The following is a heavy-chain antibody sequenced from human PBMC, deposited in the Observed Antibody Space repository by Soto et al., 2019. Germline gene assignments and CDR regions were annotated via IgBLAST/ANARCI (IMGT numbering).Heavy chain of an antibody. CDR1: GFMFNSYV. V-gene: IGHV3-30*18. D-gene: IGHD6-13*01. CDR3: AQCHSALSSSIMEV. J-gene: IGHJ6*02. Sequence: VGSLRLSCAGSGFMFNSYVMYWVRQTPGKGLEWVAGISYDGSNKYYADSVKGRFTISRDNSKNTLYLQMNSLRVEDTALYHCAQCHSALSSSIMEVWGQGTTVTVSS. CDR2: ISYDGSNK.